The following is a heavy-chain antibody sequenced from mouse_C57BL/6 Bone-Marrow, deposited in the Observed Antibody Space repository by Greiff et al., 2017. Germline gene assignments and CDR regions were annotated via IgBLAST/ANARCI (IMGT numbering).Heavy chain of an antibody. CDR1: GYAFSSYW. CDR3: ARHGEAGLESWFAY. V-gene: IGHV1-80*01. CDR2: IYPGDGDT. J-gene: IGHJ3*01. Sequence: QVQLQQSGAELVKPGASVKISCKASGYAFSSYWMNWVKQRPGKGLEWIGQIYPGDGDTNYNGKFKDKATLTADKSSSTVYMELSRLTSEDSAVYFCARHGEAGLESWFAYWGQGTLVTVSA. D-gene: IGHD6-2*01.